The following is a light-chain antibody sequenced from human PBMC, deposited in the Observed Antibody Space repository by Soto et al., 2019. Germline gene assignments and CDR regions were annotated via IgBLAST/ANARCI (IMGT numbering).Light chain of an antibody. Sequence: ETVLTQSPATLSLSPGESATLSCRASQSVSTYLAWYQQKPGQAPRLLIYDASNRATGIPARFSGSGSGTDFTLTISSLEPEDFAVYYCQQRSNWPPTFGQGTRLE. V-gene: IGKV3-11*01. CDR1: QSVSTY. CDR2: DAS. J-gene: IGKJ5*01. CDR3: QQRSNWPPT.